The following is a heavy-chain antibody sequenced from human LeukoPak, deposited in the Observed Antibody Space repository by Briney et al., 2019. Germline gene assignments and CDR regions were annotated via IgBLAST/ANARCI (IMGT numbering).Heavy chain of an antibody. V-gene: IGHV3-23*01. Sequence: GGSLRLSCAASGSTFSSYAMSWVRQAPGKGLEWVSAISGSGGSTYYAVSVKGRFTISRDNSKNTLYLQMNSLRAEDTAVYYCAKDADFWSGYRIGDWGQGTLVTVSS. CDR2: ISGSGGST. CDR1: GSTFSSYA. CDR3: AKDADFWSGYRIGD. J-gene: IGHJ4*02. D-gene: IGHD3-3*01.